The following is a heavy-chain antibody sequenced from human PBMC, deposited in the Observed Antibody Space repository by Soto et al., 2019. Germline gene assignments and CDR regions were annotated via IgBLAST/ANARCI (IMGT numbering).Heavy chain of an antibody. CDR3: ARSSVRGWSY. CDR2: ITHSGST. Sequence: PSVTLSLTCAAYGGSFSGYYWTWIRQPPGKGLEWIGEITHSGSTNYNPSLKSRVTISVDTSKNQFSLNLNSVTAADTAVYYCARSSVRGWSYWGQGTLVTVSS. J-gene: IGHJ4*02. V-gene: IGHV4-34*01. CDR1: GGSFSGYY. D-gene: IGHD3-10*02.